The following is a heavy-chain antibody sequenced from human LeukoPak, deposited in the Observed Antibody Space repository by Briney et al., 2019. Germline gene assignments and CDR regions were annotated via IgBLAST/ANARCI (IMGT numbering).Heavy chain of an antibody. CDR1: GFTLDDYA. Sequence: GGSLRLSCAASGFTLDDYAMHWVRQAPGKGLEWVSGISWNSGSIGYADSVKGRFTISRDNAKNSLYLQMNSLRAEDTALYYCAKDRRGSSSRGYYGMDVWGQGTTVTVSS. CDR3: AKDRRGSSSRGYYGMDV. D-gene: IGHD6-13*01. J-gene: IGHJ6*02. V-gene: IGHV3-9*01. CDR2: ISWNSGSI.